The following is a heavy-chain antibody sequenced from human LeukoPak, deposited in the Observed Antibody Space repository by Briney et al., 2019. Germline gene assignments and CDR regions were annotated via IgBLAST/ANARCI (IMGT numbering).Heavy chain of an antibody. CDR2: ISGRDDST. CDR1: GFTVTNYA. Sequence: GGSLRLSCAASGFTVTNYAMYWVRQAPGKGLEWVSAISGRDDSTYYADSVKGRFTISRDTSKNTLFLQMNSLRAEDTAVYYCAKWGNYDILTGYYDPDYWGQGTLVTVSS. D-gene: IGHD3-9*01. V-gene: IGHV3-23*01. J-gene: IGHJ4*02. CDR3: AKWGNYDILTGYYDPDY.